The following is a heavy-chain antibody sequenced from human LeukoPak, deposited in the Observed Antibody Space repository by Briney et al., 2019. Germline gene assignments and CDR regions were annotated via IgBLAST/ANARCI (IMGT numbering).Heavy chain of an antibody. V-gene: IGHV3-7*01. D-gene: IGHD3-22*01. CDR3: VRDFNYDTCGYFLH. CDR1: GFTFSTYW. CDR2: IKQDGSEK. J-gene: IGHJ4*02. Sequence: QTGGSLRLSCEAFGFTFSTYWMSWVRQAPGKGLEWVASIKQDGSEKHYVDSVKGRFTISRDNTKNSLFLQVNNLRAEDTAVYYCVRDFNYDTCGYFLHWGQGALVTVSS.